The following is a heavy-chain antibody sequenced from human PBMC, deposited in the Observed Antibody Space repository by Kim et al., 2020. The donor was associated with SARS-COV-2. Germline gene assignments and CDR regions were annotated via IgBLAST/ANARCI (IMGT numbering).Heavy chain of an antibody. CDR1: GFSFSNYG. D-gene: IGHD3-10*01. V-gene: IGHV3-33*01. CDR2: IWYDGSNK. J-gene: IGHJ5*02. CDR3: VREKGYGSGSYPWFDP. Sequence: GGSLRLSCAASGFSFSNYGMHWVRRAPGKGLEWVAVIWYDGSNKYYADSVKGRFTISRDNSKNTLYVQMNSLRAEDTAVYYCVREKGYGSGSYPWFDPWGQGTLVTVSS.